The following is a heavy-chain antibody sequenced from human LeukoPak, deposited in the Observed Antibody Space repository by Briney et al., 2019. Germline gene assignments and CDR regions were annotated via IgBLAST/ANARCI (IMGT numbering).Heavy chain of an antibody. D-gene: IGHD1-26*01. J-gene: IGHJ6*02. Sequence: GASVKVSCKASGYTFTSYDINWVRQATGQGLEWMGWISAYNGNTNYAQKLQGRVTMTTDTSTSTAYMELRSLRSDDTAVYYCARSERGELRLDVWGQGTTVTVSS. CDR2: ISAYNGNT. V-gene: IGHV1-18*01. CDR1: GYTFTSYD. CDR3: ARSERGELRLDV.